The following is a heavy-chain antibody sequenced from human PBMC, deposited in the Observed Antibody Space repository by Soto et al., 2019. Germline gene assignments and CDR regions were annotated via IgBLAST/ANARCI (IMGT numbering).Heavy chain of an antibody. CDR3: ARGYDILTGLAYYYGMDV. D-gene: IGHD3-9*01. Sequence: ASVKVSCKISGYTFTSYGISWVRQAPGQGLEWMGWISTHNGDTNFAQKFQGRVTLTTDTSTNTAYMDLRSLTSDDTAVYYCARGYDILTGLAYYYGMDVWGQGTTVTVSS. CDR1: GYTFTSYG. J-gene: IGHJ6*02. CDR2: ISTHNGDT. V-gene: IGHV1-18*01.